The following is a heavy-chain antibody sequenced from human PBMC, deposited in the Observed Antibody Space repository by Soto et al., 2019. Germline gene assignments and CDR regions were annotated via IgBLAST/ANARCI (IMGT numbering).Heavy chain of an antibody. Sequence: PGESLKISFKGSGYSFTSYWIGWVRQMPGKGLEWMGIIYPGDSDTRYSPSFQGQVTISADKSISTAYLQWSSLKASDTAMYYCARQNADQLLGNWFDPWGQGTLVTVSS. V-gene: IGHV5-51*01. CDR1: GYSFTSYW. D-gene: IGHD2-2*01. J-gene: IGHJ5*02. CDR2: IYPGDSDT. CDR3: ARQNADQLLGNWFDP.